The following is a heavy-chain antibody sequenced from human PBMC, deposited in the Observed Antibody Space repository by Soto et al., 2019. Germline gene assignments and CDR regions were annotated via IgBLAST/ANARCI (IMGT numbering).Heavy chain of an antibody. CDR1: GGSISSGGYY. CDR3: ARSAPFLEWLLPNKKGFDP. V-gene: IGHV4-31*02. D-gene: IGHD3-3*01. CDR2: IYYSGST. Sequence: PSETLSLTCTVSGGSISSGGYYWSWIRQHPGKGLEWIGYIYYSGSTYYNPSLKSRVTISVDTSKNQFSLKLSSVTAADTAVYYCARSAPFLEWLLPNKKGFDPWGQGTLVTVSS. J-gene: IGHJ5*02.